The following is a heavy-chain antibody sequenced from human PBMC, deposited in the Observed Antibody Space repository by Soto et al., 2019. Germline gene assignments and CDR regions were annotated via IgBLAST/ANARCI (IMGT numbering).Heavy chain of an antibody. V-gene: IGHV4-30-2*01. CDR1: GDSISRDGFS. Sequence: QLQLQESGSGLVKPSQTLVLTCTVSGDSISRDGFSWSWIRQPPGKGLKWIGYIYHSGATYYNPSLRSRVATSVDKSKNQFSLSLASVTAADTPVYYCAREMSYYFDSWGQGTLVTVSS. CDR2: IYHSGAT. J-gene: IGHJ4*02. CDR3: AREMSYYFDS.